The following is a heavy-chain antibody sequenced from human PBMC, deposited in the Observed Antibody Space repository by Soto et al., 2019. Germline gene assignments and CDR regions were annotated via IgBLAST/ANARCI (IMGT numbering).Heavy chain of an antibody. J-gene: IGHJ4*02. CDR2: IYYSGST. V-gene: IGHV4-59*08. Sequence: PSETLSLTCTVSGGSISSYYWSWIRQPPGKGLEWIGYIYYSGSTNYNPSLKSRVTISVDTSKNQFSLKLSSVTAADTAVYYCARRCGGDCWGSFDYWGQGTLVTVSS. CDR1: GGSISSYY. CDR3: ARRCGGDCWGSFDY. D-gene: IGHD2-21*02.